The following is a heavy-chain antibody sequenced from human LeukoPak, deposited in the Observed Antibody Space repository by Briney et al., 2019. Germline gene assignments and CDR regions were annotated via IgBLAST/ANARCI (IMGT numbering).Heavy chain of an antibody. CDR1: GFTFSSYG. Sequence: PGGSLRLSCTASGFTFSSYGMHWVRQAPGKGLEWVAFIQYDGSNKYYADSVKGRFTISRDNAKNSLYRQMNSLRAEDTAVYYCARDPASRGYSGYDMDYWGQGTLVTVSS. J-gene: IGHJ4*02. V-gene: IGHV3-30*02. CDR2: IQYDGSNK. CDR3: ARDPASRGYSGYDMDY. D-gene: IGHD5-12*01.